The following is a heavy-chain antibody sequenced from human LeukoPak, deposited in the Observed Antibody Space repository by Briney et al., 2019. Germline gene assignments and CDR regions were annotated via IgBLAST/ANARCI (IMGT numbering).Heavy chain of an antibody. Sequence: GESLQISCQGSGSLFTDHWIGWVRQLPGKGLEWMGLIYPVDSNTKYSPSFQGQVTISADKSINTAYLQWNSLKASDTAMFYCAREGGPWGQGTLVTVSS. CDR1: GSLFTDHW. J-gene: IGHJ5*02. CDR2: IYPVDSNT. CDR3: AREGGP. V-gene: IGHV5-51*01.